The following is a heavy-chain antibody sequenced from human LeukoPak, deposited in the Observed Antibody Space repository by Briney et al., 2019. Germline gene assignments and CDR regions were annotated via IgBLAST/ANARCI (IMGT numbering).Heavy chain of an antibody. J-gene: IGHJ4*02. CDR2: ISGSGGST. V-gene: IGHV3-23*01. CDR3: ARASSSWSEYYFDY. Sequence: PGGSLRLSCAASGFIFSSHGMNWVRQAPGKGLEWVSAISGSGGSTYYADSVKGRFTISRDNSKNTLYLQMNSLRAEDTAVYYCARASSSWSEYYFDYWGQGTLVTVSS. D-gene: IGHD6-13*01. CDR1: GFIFSSHG.